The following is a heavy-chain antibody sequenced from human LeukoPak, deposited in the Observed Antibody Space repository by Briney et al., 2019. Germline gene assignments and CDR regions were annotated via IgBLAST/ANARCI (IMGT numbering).Heavy chain of an antibody. CDR3: ARHYDYVWGSYPTNYFDY. V-gene: IGHV4-4*09. D-gene: IGHD3-16*01. Sequence: SETLSLTCTVSGGSISSYYWSWIRQPPGKGLEWIGYIYTSGSTNYNPSLKSRVTISVDTSKNQFSLKLSSVTAADTAVYYCARHYDYVWGSYPTNYFDYWGRGTLVTVSS. CDR2: IYTSGST. J-gene: IGHJ4*02. CDR1: GGSISSYY.